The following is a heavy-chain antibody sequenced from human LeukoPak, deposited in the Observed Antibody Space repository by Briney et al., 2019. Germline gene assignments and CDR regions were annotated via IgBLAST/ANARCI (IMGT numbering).Heavy chain of an antibody. V-gene: IGHV3-11*01. CDR3: ARDYTWDSSWGTY. CDR2: ISSSGSTI. D-gene: IGHD6-13*01. CDR1: GFTFSDYY. Sequence: GGSLRLSCAASGFTFSDYYMSLIRQAPGKGLEGVSYISSSGSTIYYADSVKGRFTISRDNAKNSLYLQMNSLRAEDTAVYYCARDYTWDSSWGTYWGQGTLVTVSS. J-gene: IGHJ4*02.